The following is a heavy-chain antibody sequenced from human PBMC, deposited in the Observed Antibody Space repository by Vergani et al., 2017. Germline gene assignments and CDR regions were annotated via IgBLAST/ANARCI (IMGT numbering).Heavy chain of an antibody. CDR1: GGPMSGYY. CDR3: GRVADFYGLGSRLLDL. J-gene: IGHJ5*02. D-gene: IGHD3-10*01. CDR2: MYHSGST. Sequence: QVRLQESGPGLVKPSETLSLTCSVSGGPMSGYYWSWIRQPPGKELGWCGYMYHSGSTNYNPSLGTRVTISVDTSKNLFSLKLNSVTAADTAVYYCGRVADFYGLGSRLLDLWGQGILVTVSS. V-gene: IGHV4-59*01.